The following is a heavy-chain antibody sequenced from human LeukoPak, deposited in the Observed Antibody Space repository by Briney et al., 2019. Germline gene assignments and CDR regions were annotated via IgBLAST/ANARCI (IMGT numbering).Heavy chain of an antibody. D-gene: IGHD2-15*01. CDR1: GGSVSSGSYY. CDR3: ARDLLGVLYGMDV. V-gene: IGHV4-61*01. CDR2: IYYSGST. Sequence: SETLSLTCTVSGGSVSSGSYYWSWIRQPPGKGLEWIGYIYYSGSTNYNPSLKSRVTISVDTSKTQFSLKLSSVTAADTAVYYWARDLLGVLYGMDVGGQGPTVTVSS. J-gene: IGHJ6*02.